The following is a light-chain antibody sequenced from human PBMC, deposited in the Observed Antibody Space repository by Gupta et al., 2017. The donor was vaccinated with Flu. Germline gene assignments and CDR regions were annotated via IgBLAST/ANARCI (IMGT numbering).Light chain of an antibody. J-gene: IGLJ2*01. Sequence: QSALTQPASVSGSPGPSITISCTGTSSDIGTYKYVSWYQQHPGKAPELMIFEVNNRPSGVSTRFSGSKAGNTAYLTIAGLQAEEEAVYFCSSYTNTNNLVVFGGGTKLTVL. CDR1: SSDIGTYKY. CDR3: SSYTNTNNLVV. CDR2: EVN. V-gene: IGLV2-14*01.